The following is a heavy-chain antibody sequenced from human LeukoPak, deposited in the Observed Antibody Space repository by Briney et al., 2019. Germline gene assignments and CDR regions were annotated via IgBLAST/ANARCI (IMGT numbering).Heavy chain of an antibody. CDR2: INHSGST. V-gene: IGHV4-34*01. Sequence: PSETLSLTCAVYGGSFSGYYWSWIRQPPGKGLEWIGEINHSGSTNYNPPLKSRVTISVDTSKNQFSLKLSSVTAADTAVYYCARESATGTTPVDYWGQGTLVTVSS. CDR1: GGSFSGYY. CDR3: ARESATGTTPVDY. D-gene: IGHD1-1*01. J-gene: IGHJ4*02.